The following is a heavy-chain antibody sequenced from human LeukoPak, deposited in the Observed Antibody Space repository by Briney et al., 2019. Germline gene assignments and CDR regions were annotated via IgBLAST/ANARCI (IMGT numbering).Heavy chain of an antibody. CDR2: IIPILGIA. J-gene: IGHJ4*02. D-gene: IGHD4-17*01. V-gene: IGHV1-69*02. CDR1: GGTFSSYT. CDR3: AGDYGDGWVY. Sequence: ASVEVSCKASGGTFSSYTISWVRQAPGQGLEWMGRIIPILGIANYAQKFQGRVTIAADKSTSTAYMELSSLRSEDTAVYYCAGDYGDGWVYWGQGTLVTVSS.